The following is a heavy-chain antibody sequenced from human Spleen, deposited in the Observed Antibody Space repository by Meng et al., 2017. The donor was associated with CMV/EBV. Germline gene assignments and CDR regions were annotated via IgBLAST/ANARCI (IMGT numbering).Heavy chain of an antibody. V-gene: IGHV4-39*02. Sequence: GSLRLSCTVSGGSIRNNDYLWGWVRQTPGKGLEWIGSIFYTGGTYYNPSLESRVTISVDTSKNQFSLELNSVTVADTAVYYCARDSPTQWSQLLNDAFDIWGQGTMVTVSS. CDR3: ARDSPTQWSQLLNDAFDI. CDR1: GGSIRNNDYL. J-gene: IGHJ3*02. D-gene: IGHD5-24*01. CDR2: IFYTGGT.